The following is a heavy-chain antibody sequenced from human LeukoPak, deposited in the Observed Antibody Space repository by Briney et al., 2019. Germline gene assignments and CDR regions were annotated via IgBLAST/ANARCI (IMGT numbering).Heavy chain of an antibody. J-gene: IGHJ4*02. Sequence: SETLSLTCTVSGGSISSGGYYWSWIRQPPGKGLEWIGYIYHSGSTYYNPSLKSRVTISVDRSKNQFSLKLSSVTAADTAVYYCARGGYSSTDYWGQGTLVTVSS. V-gene: IGHV4-30-2*01. CDR2: IYHSGST. D-gene: IGHD6-13*01. CDR3: ARGGYSSTDY. CDR1: GGSISSGGYY.